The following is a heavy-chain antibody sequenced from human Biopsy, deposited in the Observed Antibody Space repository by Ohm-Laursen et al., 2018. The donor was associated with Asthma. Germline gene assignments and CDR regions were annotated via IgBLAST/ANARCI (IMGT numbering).Heavy chain of an antibody. Sequence: SETLSLTCPVSGGSITSSSYYWGWIRQPPGKRMEWIGSMYHSGSPYYHPSLKSRATISVDTSKNQLSLKMSSVTAADTAVYFCVRHQYSSSWSTFDYWGQGALVTVSS. CDR1: GGSITSSSYY. CDR2: MYHSGSP. V-gene: IGHV4-39*01. CDR3: VRHQYSSSWSTFDY. D-gene: IGHD3-22*01. J-gene: IGHJ4*02.